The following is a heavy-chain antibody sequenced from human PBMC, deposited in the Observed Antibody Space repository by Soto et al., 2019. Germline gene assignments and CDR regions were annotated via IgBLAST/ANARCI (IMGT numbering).Heavy chain of an antibody. Sequence: SETLSLTCTVSGGSISSSSYYWGWIRQPPGKGLEWIGSIYYSGSTYYNPSLKSRVTISVDTSKNQFSLKLSSVTAADTAVYYCASPDFNYYYYGMDVWGQGTTVT. CDR1: GGSISSSSYY. D-gene: IGHD3-3*01. J-gene: IGHJ6*02. CDR2: IYYSGST. CDR3: ASPDFNYYYYGMDV. V-gene: IGHV4-39*01.